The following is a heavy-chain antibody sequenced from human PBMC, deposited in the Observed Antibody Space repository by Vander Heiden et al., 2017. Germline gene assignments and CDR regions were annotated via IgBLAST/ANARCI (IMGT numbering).Heavy chain of an antibody. J-gene: IGHJ4*02. CDR1: GGSFSGYY. V-gene: IGHV4-34*01. CDR3: ARANGRRYSYGSEYFDY. D-gene: IGHD5-18*01. CDR2: INHSGST. Sequence: QVQLQQWGAGLLKPSETLSLTCAVYGGSFSGYYWSWIRQPPGKGLEWIGEINHSGSTNYNPSLKSRVTISVDTSKNQFSMKLSSVTAADTAVYYCARANGRRYSYGSEYFDYWGQGTLVTVSS.